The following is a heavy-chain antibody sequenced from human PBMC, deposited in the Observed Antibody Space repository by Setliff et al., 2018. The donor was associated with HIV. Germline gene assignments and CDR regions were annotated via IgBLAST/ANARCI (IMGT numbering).Heavy chain of an antibody. Sequence: SETLSLTCAVYGGSFSGSYWSWIRQPPGKGLEWIGEINHSGSTNYNPSLKSRVTISVDTYKNQFSLKVTSVTAADTAVYYCTRQAFGGAPRTPLDSWGQGTLVTVSS. D-gene: IGHD3-16*01. CDR1: GGSFSGSY. V-gene: IGHV4-34*01. J-gene: IGHJ4*02. CDR2: INHSGST. CDR3: TRQAFGGAPRTPLDS.